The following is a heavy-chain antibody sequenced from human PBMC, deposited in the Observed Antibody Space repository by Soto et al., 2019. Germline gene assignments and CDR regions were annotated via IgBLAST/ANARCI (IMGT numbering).Heavy chain of an antibody. J-gene: IGHJ4*02. V-gene: IGHV3-74*01. CDR3: AREDFGVFSVAYFDY. CDR2: INTDGSST. CDR1: GFSFSSKW. D-gene: IGHD3-3*01. Sequence: EVQLVESGGNVLQPGGSLRLSCAPSGFSFSSKWMHWVRHAPGKGLVWVSRINTDGSSTSHADFVKGRFTISRDNAKNTLYLQMNSLRTEDTAVYYCAREDFGVFSVAYFDYWGQGTLVTVSS.